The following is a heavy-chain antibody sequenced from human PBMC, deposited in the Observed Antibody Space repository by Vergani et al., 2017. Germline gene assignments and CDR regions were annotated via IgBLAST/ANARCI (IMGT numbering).Heavy chain of an antibody. CDR1: GRSMSGYY. CDR3: GRVADFYGLESRLLDL. CDR2: MYHSGST. V-gene: IGHV4-59*01. J-gene: IGHJ5*02. D-gene: IGHD3-10*01. Sequence: QVRLQESGPGLVKPSETLSLTCSVSGRSMSGYYWSWIRQPPGKELEWIGYMYHSGSTNYNPSLETRVTISGDTSKNQFSLKLNSVTAADTAVYYCGRVADFYGLESRLLDLWGQGILVTVSS.